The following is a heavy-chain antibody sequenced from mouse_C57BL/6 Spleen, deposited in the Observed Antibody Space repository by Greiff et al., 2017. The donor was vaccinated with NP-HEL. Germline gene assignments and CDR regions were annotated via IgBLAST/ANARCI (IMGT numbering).Heavy chain of an antibody. CDR3: ARSGSGYVVSFAY. CDR2: IYPRSGNT. J-gene: IGHJ3*01. CDR1: GYTFTSYG. D-gene: IGHD3-2*02. V-gene: IGHV1-81*01. Sequence: QVQLQQTGAELARPGASVKLSCKASGYTFTSYGISWVKQRTGQGLEWIGEIYPRSGNTYYNEKFKGKATLTADKSSSTAYMELRSLTSEDSAVYFCARSGSGYVVSFAYWGQGTLVTVSA.